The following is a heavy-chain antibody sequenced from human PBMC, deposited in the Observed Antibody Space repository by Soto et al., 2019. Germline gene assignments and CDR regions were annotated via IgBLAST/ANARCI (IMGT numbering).Heavy chain of an antibody. V-gene: IGHV4-31*03. J-gene: IGHJ3*02. D-gene: IGHD6-13*01. CDR3: ASGGGAAGTAFDI. Sequence: QVQLQESGPGLVKPSQTLSLTCTVSGGSISSGGYYWSWIRQHPGKGLEGIGYIYYSGRTYYNPSLISRVTLSVDTSKNQYSLKTSSVTAADTAGYYCASGGGAAGTAFDIWGQGTMVTVSS. CDR1: GGSISSGGYY. CDR2: IYYSGRT.